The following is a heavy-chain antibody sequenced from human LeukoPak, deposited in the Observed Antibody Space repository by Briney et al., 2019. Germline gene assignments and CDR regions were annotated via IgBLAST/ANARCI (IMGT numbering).Heavy chain of an antibody. D-gene: IGHD6-13*01. CDR1: GFTFSNYG. V-gene: IGHV3-30*18. J-gene: IGHJ4*02. CDR2: ISYDGSKT. CDR3: AKDRSHSTSWPGGINY. Sequence: PGGSLRLSCAASGFTFSNYGMHWVRQSPGKGLEWVAVISYDGSKTYYADSVKGRSTISRDNSKNTLYLQMNSLRVEDTALYYCAKDRSHSTSWPGGINYCGQGTLVTVSS.